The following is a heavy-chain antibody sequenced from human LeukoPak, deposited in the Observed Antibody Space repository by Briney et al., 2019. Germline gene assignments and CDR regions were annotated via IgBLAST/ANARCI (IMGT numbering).Heavy chain of an antibody. CDR1: GFIFSTYD. J-gene: IGHJ4*02. CDR3: AKDSYSSGWSPDN. Sequence: GGSLRLSCAASGFIFSTYDMTWVRQAPGKGLEWVSSISSSSSFIYYADSVKGRFTISGDNAKNSLYLQMNSLRAEDTAVYYCAKDSYSSGWSPDNWGQGTLVTVSS. CDR2: ISSSSSFI. D-gene: IGHD6-19*01. V-gene: IGHV3-21*01.